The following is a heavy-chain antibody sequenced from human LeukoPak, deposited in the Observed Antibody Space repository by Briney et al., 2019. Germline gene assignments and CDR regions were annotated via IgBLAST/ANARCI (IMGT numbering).Heavy chain of an antibody. D-gene: IGHD2-2*01. CDR2: INPNSGGT. Sequence: GASVKVSCKASGYIFTGYYIHWVRQAPGQGLEWMGWINPNSGGTNYSQKFQGRVIMTRDTSISTAYMEVRRLRSDDTAVYYCARDAQFIVVVPAAKLNYMDVWGKGTTVTVSS. J-gene: IGHJ6*03. CDR3: ARDAQFIVVVPAAKLNYMDV. CDR1: GYIFTGYY. V-gene: IGHV1-2*02.